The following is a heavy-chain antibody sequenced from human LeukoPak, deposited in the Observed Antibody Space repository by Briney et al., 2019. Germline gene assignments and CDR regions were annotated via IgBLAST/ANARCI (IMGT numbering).Heavy chain of an antibody. Sequence: PSETLSLTCTVSGGSISSSSYYWGWIRQPPGKGLEWIGSIYYSGSTYYNPSLKSRVTISVDTSKNQFSLKLSSVTAADTAVYYCARTRDNDPFDIWGQGTMVTVSS. J-gene: IGHJ3*02. CDR2: IYYSGST. V-gene: IGHV4-39*07. D-gene: IGHD5-24*01. CDR1: GGSISSSSYY. CDR3: ARTRDNDPFDI.